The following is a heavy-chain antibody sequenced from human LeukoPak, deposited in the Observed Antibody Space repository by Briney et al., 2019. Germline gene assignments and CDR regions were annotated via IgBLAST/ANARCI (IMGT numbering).Heavy chain of an antibody. V-gene: IGHV7-4-1*02. CDR2: INTNTGNP. J-gene: IGHJ5*02. CDR3: ARDLRFITEHYYGSGSYYFPSGFDP. D-gene: IGHD3-10*01. Sequence: WASVKVSCKASGYTFTIYAMNWVRQAPGQGLEWMGWINTNTGNPTYAQGFTGRFVFSLDTSVSTAYLQISSLKAEDTAVYYCARDLRFITEHYYGSGSYYFPSGFDPWGQGTLVTVSS. CDR1: GYTFTIYA.